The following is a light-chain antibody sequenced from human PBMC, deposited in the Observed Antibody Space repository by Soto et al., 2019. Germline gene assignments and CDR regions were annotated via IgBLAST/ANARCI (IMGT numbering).Light chain of an antibody. CDR3: SSYTNTYTYV. CDR2: EVN. CDR1: SSDVGAYNY. Sequence: QSVLTQPASVSGSPGQSITISCTGSSSDVGAYNYVSWYQQYPGNAPKLIIYEVNYRPSEVPHRFSGSKSGNTATLTISGLQAEDEPEYYCSSYTNTYTYVFGPGTKVTVL. V-gene: IGLV2-14*01. J-gene: IGLJ1*01.